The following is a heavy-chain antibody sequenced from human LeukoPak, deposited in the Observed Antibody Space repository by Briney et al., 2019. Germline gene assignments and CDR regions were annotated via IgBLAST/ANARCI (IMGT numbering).Heavy chain of an antibody. J-gene: IGHJ4*02. CDR1: GFTFSDYY. CDR3: AGVNYWNYPF. V-gene: IGHV3-11*04. CDR2: ISDTARTK. Sequence: GGSLRLSCAASGFTFSDYYMTWIRQTPGKGLDWVSYISDTARTKSYADSVKGRFTISRDNAKNSLYLQMNSLRVEDTAVYYCAGVNYWNYPFWGQGTLVTGSS. D-gene: IGHD1-7*01.